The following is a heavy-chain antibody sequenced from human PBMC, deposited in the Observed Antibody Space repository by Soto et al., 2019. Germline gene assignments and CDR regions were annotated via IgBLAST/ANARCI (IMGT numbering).Heavy chain of an antibody. J-gene: IGHJ4*02. D-gene: IGHD6-19*01. CDR3: ARGCRGWYEGADY. Sequence: EVQLLESGGGLVQPGGSLRLSCAASGFTFSSYAMNWVRQAPGKGLEWVSAISGSGGSTYYADSVKGRFTISRDNSKNMRDLQRNGLRVEDGGVYDCARGCRGWYEGADYWGQGSLVMVSS. CDR2: ISGSGGST. CDR1: GFTFSSYA. V-gene: IGHV3-23*01.